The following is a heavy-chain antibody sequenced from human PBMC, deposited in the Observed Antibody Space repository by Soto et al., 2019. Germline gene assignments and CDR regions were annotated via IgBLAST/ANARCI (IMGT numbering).Heavy chain of an antibody. Sequence: EVQLLESGGGLVQPGGSLRLACAASGFTFSSYAMSWVRQAPGKGLEWVSEISGSGSSTYYADSVKGRFTISRDNSKNTLYLQMNSLRAEDTAVYYCAKGRSRGWYRWFDPWGQGNLVTVS. D-gene: IGHD6-19*01. V-gene: IGHV3-23*01. J-gene: IGHJ5*02. CDR2: ISGSGSST. CDR1: GFTFSSYA. CDR3: AKGRSRGWYRWFDP.